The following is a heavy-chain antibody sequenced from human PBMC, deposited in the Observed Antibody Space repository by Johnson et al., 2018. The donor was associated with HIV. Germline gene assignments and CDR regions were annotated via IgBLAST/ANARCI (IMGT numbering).Heavy chain of an antibody. V-gene: IGHV3-11*04. Sequence: QVQLVESGGGLIQPGGSLRLSCAASGFTFSDYYMSWIRQAPGKGLEWVSYISSGSTIYYAESVKGRFTISRDNAKNSLYLQMNSLRAEDTAVYYCARTPSLPGAFDIWGQGTMVTVSS. CDR1: GFTFSDYY. CDR2: ISSGSTI. J-gene: IGHJ3*02. CDR3: ARTPSLPGAFDI.